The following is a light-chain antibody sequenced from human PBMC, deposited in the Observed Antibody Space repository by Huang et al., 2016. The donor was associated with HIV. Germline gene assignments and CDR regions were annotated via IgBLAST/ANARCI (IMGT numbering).Light chain of an antibody. CDR1: QSVNTY. V-gene: IGKV3-11*01. J-gene: IGKJ4*01. Sequence: EIVLTQSPATLSLSPGERATLSCRASQSVNTYFAWYQQKPGQAPRLLSYDASDRATGSPARFSGSGSGTDFTLTISSLEPEDFAVYYCQQRSNWPLTFGGGTKVDIK. CDR2: DAS. CDR3: QQRSNWPLT.